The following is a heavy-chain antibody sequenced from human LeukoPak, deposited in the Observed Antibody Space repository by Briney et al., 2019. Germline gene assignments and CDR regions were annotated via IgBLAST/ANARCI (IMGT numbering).Heavy chain of an antibody. CDR3: ARDQKLVLDY. CDR2: IYYSGST. CDR1: GGSISSSSYY. Sequence: PSETLSLTCTVSGGSISSSSYYWGWIRQPPGKGLEWIGSIYYSGSTYYNPSLKSRVTISVDTSKNQFSLKLSSVTAADTAVYYCARDQKLVLDYWGQGTLVTVSS. D-gene: IGHD6-13*01. V-gene: IGHV4-39*07. J-gene: IGHJ4*02.